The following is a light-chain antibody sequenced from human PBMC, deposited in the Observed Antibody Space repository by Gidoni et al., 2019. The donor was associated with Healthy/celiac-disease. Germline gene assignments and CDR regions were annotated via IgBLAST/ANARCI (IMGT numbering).Light chain of an antibody. CDR3: QQYDNLPLT. CDR2: DAS. J-gene: IGKJ4*01. V-gene: IGKV1-33*01. Sequence: DIQMTQSPSSLSASVGDRVTITCQASQDISNYLNWYQQKPGKAPKLLIYDASNLETGVPSRFSGRGSGTDFTCTISSLQPEDIATYYCQQYDNLPLTFXGXTKVEIK. CDR1: QDISNY.